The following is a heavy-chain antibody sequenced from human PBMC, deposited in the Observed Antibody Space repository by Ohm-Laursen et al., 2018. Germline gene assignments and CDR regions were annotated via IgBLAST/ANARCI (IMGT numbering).Heavy chain of an antibody. J-gene: IGHJ4*02. Sequence: SDTLSLTCAVSGSSISSGYYWAWIRQPPGKGLEWIGSMYHSGSTNYNPSLKSRVTISVDTSKNQFSLKLSSVTAADTAVYYCARGGGSYYRAYYFDYWGQGTLGTVAS. CDR1: GSSISSGYY. D-gene: IGHD1-26*01. V-gene: IGHV4-38-2*01. CDR3: ARGGGSYYRAYYFDY. CDR2: MYHSGST.